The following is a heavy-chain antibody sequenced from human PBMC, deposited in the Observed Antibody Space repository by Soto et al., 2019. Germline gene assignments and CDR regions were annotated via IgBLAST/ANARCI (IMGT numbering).Heavy chain of an antibody. CDR2: IIPIFGTA. D-gene: IGHD4-4*01. CDR1: GGTFSSYA. J-gene: IGHJ6*02. Sequence: ASVKVSCKASGGTFSSYAISWVRQAPGQGLEWMGGIIPIFGTANYAQKFQGRVTITADESTSTAYMELSSLRSEDTAVYYCARMMTTVTTYYYYGMDVWGQGTTVTVSS. V-gene: IGHV1-69*13. CDR3: ARMMTTVTTYYYYGMDV.